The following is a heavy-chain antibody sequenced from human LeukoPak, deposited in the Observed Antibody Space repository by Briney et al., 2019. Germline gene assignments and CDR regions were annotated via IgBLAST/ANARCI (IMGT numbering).Heavy chain of an antibody. V-gene: IGHV3-23*01. CDR3: AKAFYSYGNDAFDI. Sequence: GGSLRLSLAASGFTFSNFAIAWGRQVPEKGLGWVSFIRGGGAGAHYADCVRGRFPISRHKSKNTLSLEMNSLRADDTAVYYCAKAFYSYGNDAFDIWGQGTKVTVSS. CDR2: IRGGGAGA. CDR1: GFTFSNFA. J-gene: IGHJ3*02. D-gene: IGHD3-16*02.